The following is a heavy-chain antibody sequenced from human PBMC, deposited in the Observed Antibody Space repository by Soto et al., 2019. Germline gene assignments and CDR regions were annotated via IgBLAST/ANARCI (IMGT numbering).Heavy chain of an antibody. D-gene: IGHD3-10*01. CDR3: ARQGSNEYYYYGMDV. Sequence: QVQLVQSGAEVKKPGSSVKVSCKASGGTFSSYAINWVRQAPGQGLEWMGGIIRIFGTPDYAQRFQGRVTIPADKSTSTAYMELSSLRSEDTAVYYCARQGSNEYYYYGMDVWGQGTTVTVSS. V-gene: IGHV1-69*14. CDR2: IIRIFGTP. CDR1: GGTFSSYA. J-gene: IGHJ6*02.